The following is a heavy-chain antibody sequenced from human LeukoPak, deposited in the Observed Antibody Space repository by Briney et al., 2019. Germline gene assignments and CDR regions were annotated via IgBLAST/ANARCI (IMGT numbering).Heavy chain of an antibody. V-gene: IGHV3-23*01. D-gene: IGHD6-19*01. J-gene: IGHJ6*03. CDR1: GFTFSSYA. CDR2: ISGSGGST. Sequence: PGGSLRLSCAASGFTFSSYAMSWVRQAPGKGLEWVSAISGSGGSTYYADSVKGRFTISRDNSKNTLYLQMNSLRAEDTAVYYCAKGNSSGWWGYYYYYMDVWGKGTTVTVSS. CDR3: AKGNSSGWWGYYYYYMDV.